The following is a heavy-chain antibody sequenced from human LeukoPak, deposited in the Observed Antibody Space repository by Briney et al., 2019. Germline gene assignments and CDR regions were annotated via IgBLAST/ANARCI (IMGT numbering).Heavy chain of an antibody. CDR2: LYHSGNT. V-gene: IGHV4-38-2*02. CDR3: ARSRREVLDY. J-gene: IGHJ4*02. Sequence: SETLSLTCTVSGSSISSGYYWDWIRQPPGKGLEWIGSLYHSGNTYYNPSLKSRVTMSVDTSKNQFSLKLSSVTAADTAVYYCARSRREVLDYWGQGTLDTVSS. CDR1: GSSISSGYY.